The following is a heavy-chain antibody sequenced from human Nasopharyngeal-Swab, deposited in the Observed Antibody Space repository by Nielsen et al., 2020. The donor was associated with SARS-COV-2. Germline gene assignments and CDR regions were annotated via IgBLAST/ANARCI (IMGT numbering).Heavy chain of an antibody. J-gene: IGHJ6*02. CDR3: ARQSIVYGMDV. V-gene: IGHV7-4-1*02. CDR1: GYTLTGYY. D-gene: IGHD3-16*02. Sequence: ASVTVSCKASGYTLTGYYMHWVRQAPGQGLEWMGWINTNTGNPTYAQGFTGRFVFSLDTSVSTAYLQISSLKAEDTAVYYCARQSIVYGMDVWGQGTTVTVSS. CDR2: INTNTGNP.